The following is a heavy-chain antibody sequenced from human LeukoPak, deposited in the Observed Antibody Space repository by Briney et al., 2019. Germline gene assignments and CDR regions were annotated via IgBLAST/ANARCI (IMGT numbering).Heavy chain of an antibody. CDR3: AKDEVKQWLVWSAFDI. CDR2: IRSKANNYAT. D-gene: IGHD6-19*01. Sequence: QSGGSLRLSCVDSGFTFSGSAVHWVRQASGKGLEWVGRIRSKANNYATAYAASVKGRFTISRDNSKNTLYLQMNSLRAEDTAVYYCAKDEVKQWLVWSAFDIWGQGTMVTVSS. CDR1: GFTFSGSA. J-gene: IGHJ3*02. V-gene: IGHV3-73*01.